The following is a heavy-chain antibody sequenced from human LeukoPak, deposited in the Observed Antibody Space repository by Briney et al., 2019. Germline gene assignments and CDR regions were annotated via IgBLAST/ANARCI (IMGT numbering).Heavy chain of an antibody. J-gene: IGHJ4*02. CDR1: GFTFSDYY. Sequence: GESLRLSCAASGFTFSDYYMSWIRQAPGKGLEWVSYISSSGSTIYYADSVKGRFTISRDNAKNSLYLQMNSLRAEDTAVYYCARVGRRECSSTSCYWLWGQGTLVTVSS. CDR3: ARVGRRECSSTSCYWL. D-gene: IGHD2-2*01. V-gene: IGHV3-11*04. CDR2: ISSSGSTI.